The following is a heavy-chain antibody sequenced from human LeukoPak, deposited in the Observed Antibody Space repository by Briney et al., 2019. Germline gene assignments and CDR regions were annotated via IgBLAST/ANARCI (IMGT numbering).Heavy chain of an antibody. CDR2: INTDGSST. J-gene: IGHJ4*01. V-gene: IGHV3-74*01. Sequence: GGSLRLSCAASGFTFISYGMQWVRQAPGKGLVWVSRINTDGSSTSYADSVKGRFTISRDNAKNTLYPQMNSLRAEDTAVYYCARELPREVTLDYWGQGTLVTVSS. CDR1: GFTFISYG. D-gene: IGHD2-21*02. CDR3: ARELPREVTLDY.